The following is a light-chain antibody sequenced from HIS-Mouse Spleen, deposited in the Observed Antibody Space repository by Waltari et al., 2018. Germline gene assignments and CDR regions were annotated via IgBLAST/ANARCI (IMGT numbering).Light chain of an antibody. Sequence: EIVMTQSPATLSVSPGERATLSCRASQSVSSNLAWYQQKPGQAPRRLIYGPSTRATGIPARFSGSGSGTEFTLTISSMQSEDFAVYYCQQYNNWPPTFGGGTKVEIK. CDR2: GPS. CDR1: QSVSSN. J-gene: IGKJ4*01. V-gene: IGKV3-15*01. CDR3: QQYNNWPPT.